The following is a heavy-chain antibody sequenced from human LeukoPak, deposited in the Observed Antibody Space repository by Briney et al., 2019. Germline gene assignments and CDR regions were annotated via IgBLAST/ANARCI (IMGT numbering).Heavy chain of an antibody. CDR3: ARAGGGKCIEGDDY. Sequence: ASVKVSCKASGYTFTSYGISWVRQAPGQGLEWMGWISAYNGNTNYAQKLQGRVTMTTDTSTSTAYIELQSLRSDDTAVYCCARAGGGKCIEGDDYWGQGTLVTVSS. CDR1: GYTFTSYG. V-gene: IGHV1-18*01. D-gene: IGHD2-8*01. J-gene: IGHJ4*02. CDR2: ISAYNGNT.